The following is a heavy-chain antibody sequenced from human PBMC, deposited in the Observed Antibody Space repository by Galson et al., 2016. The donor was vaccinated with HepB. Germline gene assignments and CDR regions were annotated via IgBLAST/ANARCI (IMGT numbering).Heavy chain of an antibody. V-gene: IGHV4-59*01. CDR3: AGENYDVLTGSGDGLDL. J-gene: IGHJ6*02. CDR2: LYYSGTT. CDR1: GASISSYY. Sequence: SETLSLTCTVSGASISSYYWSWIRQSPGKGLEWIGHLYYSGTTNYNPSLKSRVTISGDASKNQFSLKLSSVTAADTAVYYCAGENYDVLTGSGDGLDLWGQGTTVTVSS. D-gene: IGHD3-9*01.